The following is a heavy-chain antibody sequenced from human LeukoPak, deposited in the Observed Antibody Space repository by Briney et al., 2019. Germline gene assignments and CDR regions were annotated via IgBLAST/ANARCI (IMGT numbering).Heavy chain of an antibody. CDR2: FDPEDGET. V-gene: IGHV1-24*01. Sequence: GATVKVSCKVSGYTLTELSMHWVRQAPGKGLEWMGGFDPEDGETIYAQKFQGRVTMTEDTSTDTAYMELSSLRSEDTAVYYCATDSMTTATTGAFDIWGQGTMVTVSS. CDR3: ATDSMTTATTGAFDI. CDR1: GYTLTELS. D-gene: IGHD4-17*01. J-gene: IGHJ3*02.